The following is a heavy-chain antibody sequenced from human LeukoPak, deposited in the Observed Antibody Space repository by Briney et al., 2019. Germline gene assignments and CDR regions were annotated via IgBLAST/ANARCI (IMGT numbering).Heavy chain of an antibody. D-gene: IGHD6-13*01. CDR3: ARGHSSSWYGYIYY. V-gene: IGHV4-34*01. Sequence: SETLSLTCAVYGGSFSGYYWSWIRQPPGKGLEWIGEINHSGSTNYNPSLKSRVTISVDTSKNQFPLKLSSVTAADTAVYYCARGHSSSWYGYIYYWGQGTLVTVSS. CDR1: GGSFSGYY. CDR2: INHSGST. J-gene: IGHJ4*02.